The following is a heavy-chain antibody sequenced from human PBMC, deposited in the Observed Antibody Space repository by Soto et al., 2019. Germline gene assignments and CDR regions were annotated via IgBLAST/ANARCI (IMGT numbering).Heavy chain of an antibody. Sequence: SVKVSCKASGGTFSSYTISWVRQAPGQGLEWIGRIIPILGKTNYAQRLQGRVTITTDKSTSTAYMELSGLRSEDTAVYYCAADVGGYIYGLGKYWGQGTLVTVSS. D-gene: IGHD5-18*01. CDR1: GGTFSSYT. CDR2: IIPILGKT. V-gene: IGHV1-69*08. J-gene: IGHJ4*02. CDR3: AADVGGYIYGLGKY.